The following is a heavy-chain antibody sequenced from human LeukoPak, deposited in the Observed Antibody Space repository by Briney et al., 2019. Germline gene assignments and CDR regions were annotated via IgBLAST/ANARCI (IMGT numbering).Heavy chain of an antibody. D-gene: IGHD3-10*01. J-gene: IGHJ5*02. V-gene: IGHV4-59*12. CDR3: ARVDYKYYYGSGTRDWFDP. Sequence: SETLSLTCTVSGGSISSYYWSWIRQPPGKGLEWIGYIYYSGSTNYNPSLKSRVTISVDTSKNQFSLKLSSVTAADTAVYYCARVDYKYYYGSGTRDWFDPWGQGTLVTVSS. CDR2: IYYSGST. CDR1: GGSISSYY.